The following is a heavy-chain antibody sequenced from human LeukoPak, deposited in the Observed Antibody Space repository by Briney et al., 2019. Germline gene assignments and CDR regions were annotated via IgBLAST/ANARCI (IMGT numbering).Heavy chain of an antibody. D-gene: IGHD3-3*01. CDR3: ARNRGFLEWYSYYGMDV. J-gene: IGHJ6*02. V-gene: IGHV3-7*01. Sequence: GGSLRLSCAASGFTFSTFWLSRVRQAPGKGLEWVAAIKQDGSEKQYEDSVKGRFTISRDNAKNFLYLQMNSLRAEDTAVYYCARNRGFLEWYSYYGMDVWGQGTTVTVSS. CDR1: GFTFSTFW. CDR2: IKQDGSEK.